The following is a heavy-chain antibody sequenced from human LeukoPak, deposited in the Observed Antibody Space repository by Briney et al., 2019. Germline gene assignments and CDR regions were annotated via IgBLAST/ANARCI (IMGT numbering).Heavy chain of an antibody. D-gene: IGHD3-22*01. V-gene: IGHV4-34*01. J-gene: IGHJ5*02. CDR3: ARAYYYDSSGYNANWFDP. CDR1: GWTFSGYY. Sequence: SETLPLTCAVYGWTFSGYYWNWIRQPPGKGLEWIGEINHSGSNNYKPSLKSRVTISVDTSKNQFSLKLSSVTAADTAVYYCARAYYYDSSGYNANWFDPWGQGTLVTVSS. CDR2: INHSGSN.